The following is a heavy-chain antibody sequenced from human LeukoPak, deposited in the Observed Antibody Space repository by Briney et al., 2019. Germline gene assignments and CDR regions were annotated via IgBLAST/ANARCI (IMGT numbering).Heavy chain of an antibody. CDR3: ARGRYLLWFAVNWFDT. D-gene: IGHD3-10*01. V-gene: IGHV4-34*01. CDR1: GGSFSGYY. J-gene: IGHJ5*02. Sequence: PSETLSLTCAVYGGSFSGYYWSWIRQPPGKGLEWIGEINHSGSTNYNPSLKSRVTISVDTSKNQFSLKLSSVTAADTAVYYCARGRYLLWFAVNWFDTWGQGTLVTVSS. CDR2: INHSGST.